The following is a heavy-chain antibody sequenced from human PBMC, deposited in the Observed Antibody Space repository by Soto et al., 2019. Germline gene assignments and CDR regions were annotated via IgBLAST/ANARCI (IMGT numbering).Heavy chain of an antibody. CDR2: INPNSGGT. CDR1: GYTFTGYY. D-gene: IGHD3-3*01. Sequence: GGSVKVSCKASGYTFTGYYMHWVRQAPGQGLEWMGWINPNSGGTNYAQKFQGRVTMTRDTSISTAYMELSRLRSDDTAVYYCARTPVFGVVIIGHYYYYGMDVWGQGTTVTVSS. V-gene: IGHV1-2*02. J-gene: IGHJ6*02. CDR3: ARTPVFGVVIIGHYYYYGMDV.